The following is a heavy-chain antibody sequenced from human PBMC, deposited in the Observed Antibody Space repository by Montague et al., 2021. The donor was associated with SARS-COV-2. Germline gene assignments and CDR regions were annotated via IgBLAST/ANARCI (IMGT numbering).Heavy chain of an antibody. J-gene: IGHJ4*02. D-gene: IGHD3-22*01. V-gene: IGHV4-34*01. Sequence: ETLSLTCAVYGGSFSDNYRSWIRKPPGKGLEWIGEINHRGTSNYNPSLKSRVSISVDTSKNRFSLYLGSVTAADTAVYYCARGRQHFNMIVVVMTGGEYYFDYWGQGTLVTVSS. CDR3: ARGRQHFNMIVVVMTGGEYYFDY. CDR2: INHRGTS. CDR1: GGSFSDNY.